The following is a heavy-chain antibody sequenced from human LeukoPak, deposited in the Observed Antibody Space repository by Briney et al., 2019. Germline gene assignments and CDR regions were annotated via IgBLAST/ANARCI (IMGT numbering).Heavy chain of an antibody. J-gene: IGHJ4*02. CDR3: ATSIGIFGYAPPQYPAATHDY. D-gene: IGHD2-15*01. CDR1: GYTFTSYG. CDR2: ISAYNGNT. V-gene: IGHV1-18*01. Sequence: GASVKVSCKASGYTFTSYGISWVRQAPGQGLEWMGWISAYNGNTNYAQKLQGRVTMTTDTSTSTAYMELRSLRSDDTAVYYCATSIGIFGYAPPQYPAATHDYWGQGTLVTVSS.